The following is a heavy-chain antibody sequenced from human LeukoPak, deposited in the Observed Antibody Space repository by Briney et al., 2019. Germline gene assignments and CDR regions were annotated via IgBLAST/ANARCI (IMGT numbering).Heavy chain of an antibody. CDR3: ASMGYFDWSSPFDY. V-gene: IGHV4-34*01. CDR2: INHSGST. CDR1: GGSFSGYY. Sequence: PSETLSLTCAVYGGSFSGYYWSWTRQPPGKGLEWIGEINHSGSTNYNPSLKSRVTISVDTSKNQFSLKLSSVTAADTAVYYCASMGYFDWSSPFDYWGQGTLVTVSS. J-gene: IGHJ4*02. D-gene: IGHD3-9*01.